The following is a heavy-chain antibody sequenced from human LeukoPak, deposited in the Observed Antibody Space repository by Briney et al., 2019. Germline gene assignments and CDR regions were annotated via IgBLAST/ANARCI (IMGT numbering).Heavy chain of an antibody. D-gene: IGHD1-1*01. Sequence: RPGGSLRLSCAASGFTFSSYSMTWVRQAPGKGLEWVSYISSGSSTIYYAESVKGRFTISRDNAKNSLYLQMNSLRAEDTAVYYCARETAYYFGYWGQGTLVTVSS. V-gene: IGHV3-48*04. CDR3: ARETAYYFGY. CDR1: GFTFSSYS. J-gene: IGHJ4*02. CDR2: ISSGSSTI.